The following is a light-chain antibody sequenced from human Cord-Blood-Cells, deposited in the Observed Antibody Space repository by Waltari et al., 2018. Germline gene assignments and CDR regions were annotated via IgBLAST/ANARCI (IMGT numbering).Light chain of an antibody. CDR1: SSDVGGYNY. Sequence: QSALTQPASVSGSPGQSITISCTGTSSDVGGYNYVSCDQQHPGKAPKLMIYEVSKRPSGVSNRFSGSKSGNTASLTISGLQAEDETDYYCSSYTSSSTVVFGGGTKLTVL. CDR3: SSYTSSSTVV. V-gene: IGLV2-14*01. J-gene: IGLJ2*01. CDR2: EVS.